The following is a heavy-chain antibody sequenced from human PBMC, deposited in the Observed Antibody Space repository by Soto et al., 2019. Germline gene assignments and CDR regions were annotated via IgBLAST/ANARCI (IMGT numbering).Heavy chain of an antibody. J-gene: IGHJ5*02. CDR2: MNHNSGNT. CDR1: GYTFTSYD. Sequence: QVQLVQSGAEVKKPGASVKVSCKASGYTFTSYDINWVRLATGQGLEWMGWMNHNSGNTAYAQKCQTRVTMTRNTSISTAYTELSSLMSEHTAVYYCARLNRDNAVAWGQRTLVTVAS. V-gene: IGHV1-8*01. D-gene: IGHD1-20*01. CDR3: ARLNRDNAVA.